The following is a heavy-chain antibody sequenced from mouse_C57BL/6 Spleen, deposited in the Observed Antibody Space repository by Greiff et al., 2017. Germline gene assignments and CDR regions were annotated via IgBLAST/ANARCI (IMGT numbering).Heavy chain of an antibody. CDR3: ARGRRSYWYFDV. D-gene: IGHD2-12*01. Sequence: EVKLMESGGGLVRPGGSLKLSCAASGFTFSDYGMHWVRQAPEKGLEWVAYISGGSSTIYYADTVKGRFTISRDNDKNILFLQMTSLRSEDTAMYYCARGRRSYWYFDVWGTGTTVTVSS. J-gene: IGHJ1*03. CDR1: GFTFSDYG. V-gene: IGHV5-17*01. CDR2: ISGGSSTI.